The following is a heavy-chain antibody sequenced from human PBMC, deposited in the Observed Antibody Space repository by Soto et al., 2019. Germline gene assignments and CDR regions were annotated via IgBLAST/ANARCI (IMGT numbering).Heavy chain of an antibody. CDR1: GFTFSDFY. CDR3: VRGGGGGQLDY. V-gene: IGHV3-11*06. J-gene: IGHJ4*02. CDR2: ISINSNHK. Sequence: PGGSLRLSCAASGFTFSDFYMTWVRQAPGKGLEWLSYISINSNHKEYGDSVKGRHTISRDNAKNSLYLQMNSLRADDTAVYYCVRGGGGGQLDYWGQGTLVTVSS. D-gene: IGHD2-21*01.